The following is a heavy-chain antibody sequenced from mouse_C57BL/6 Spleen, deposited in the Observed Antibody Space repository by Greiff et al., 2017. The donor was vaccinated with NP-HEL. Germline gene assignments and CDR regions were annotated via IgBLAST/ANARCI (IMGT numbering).Heavy chain of an antibody. V-gene: IGHV1-50*01. CDR3: ARGFDY. CDR2: IDPSDSYT. CDR1: GYTFTSYW. Sequence: QVQLQQPGAELVKPGASVKLSCKASGYTFTSYWMQWVKQRPGQGLEWIGEIDPSDSYTNYNQKFKGKATLTVDTSSSTAYMQLNSLTSEDSAVYYCARGFDYWGQGTTLTVSS. J-gene: IGHJ2*01.